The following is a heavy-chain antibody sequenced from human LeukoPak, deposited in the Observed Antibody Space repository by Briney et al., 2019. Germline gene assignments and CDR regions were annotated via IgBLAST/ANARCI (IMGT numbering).Heavy chain of an antibody. V-gene: IGHV7-4-1*02. J-gene: IGHJ6*03. CDR1: GYTFTSYA. CDR3: ARPLSHRIAAAGSANYYYYMDV. CDR2: INTNTGNP. D-gene: IGHD6-13*01. Sequence: ASVKVSCKATGYTFTSYAMNWVRQAPGQGLEWMGWINTNTGNPTYAQGFTGRFVFSLDTSVSTAYLQISSLKAEDTAVYYCARPLSHRIAAAGSANYYYYMDVWGKGTTVTVSS.